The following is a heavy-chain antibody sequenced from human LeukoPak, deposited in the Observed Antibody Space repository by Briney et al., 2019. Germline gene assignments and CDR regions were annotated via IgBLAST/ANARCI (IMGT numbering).Heavy chain of an antibody. CDR1: GYSISSGYY. CDR3: ARGQRITMVRGAYNWFDP. D-gene: IGHD3-10*01. CDR2: IYYSGST. Sequence: SETLSLTCTVSGYSISSGYYWGWIRQPPGKGLEWIGSIYYSGSTYYNPSLKSRVTISVDTSKNQFSLKLSSVTAADTAVYYCARGQRITMVRGAYNWFDPWGQGTLVTVSS. V-gene: IGHV4-38-2*02. J-gene: IGHJ5*02.